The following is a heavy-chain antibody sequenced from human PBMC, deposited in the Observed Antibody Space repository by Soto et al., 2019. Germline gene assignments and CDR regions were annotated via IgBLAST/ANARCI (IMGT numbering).Heavy chain of an antibody. CDR1: GGTFSGHA. Sequence: QVQLVQSGAEAKKPGSSVKVSCEASGGTFSGHAISWVRQAPGQGPEWMGGLIPLFGTTQHAQNFQDRLTISADKSTSTAYMELTSMRFEDTAIYYCARGPNWGYVFDSWGQGTLVNVSS. V-gene: IGHV1-69*06. D-gene: IGHD7-27*01. CDR2: LIPLFGTT. CDR3: ARGPNWGYVFDS. J-gene: IGHJ4*02.